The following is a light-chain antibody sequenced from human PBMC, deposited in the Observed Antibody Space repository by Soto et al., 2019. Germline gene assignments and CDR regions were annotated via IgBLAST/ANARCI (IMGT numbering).Light chain of an antibody. Sequence: AIQLTQSPSSLSASVGDRVTITCRASQDISNALAWYQQKPGKAPDLLIYDASCLESGVPSTFSGSGSGSGVPSSFSCSGSKTDFALTISSLQPEDSAIYYCQQADTFPITFGQGTRLEI. CDR1: QDISNA. CDR3: QQADTFPIT. CDR2: DAS. J-gene: IGKJ5*01. V-gene: IGKV1-13*02.